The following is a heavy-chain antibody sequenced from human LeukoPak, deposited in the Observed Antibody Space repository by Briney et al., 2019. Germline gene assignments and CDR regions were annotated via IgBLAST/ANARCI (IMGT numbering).Heavy chain of an antibody. CDR1: GFSFSNYW. CDR3: ARDGVWAYCGGDCYSPPALGFDS. Sequence: GGSLRLPCAASGFSFSNYWMSWVRQAPGKGLEWVANIKQDGSDKYYVDSVKGRFTISRDNTKNSVYLQMNSLRAEDTAVYYCARDGVWAYCGGDCYSPPALGFDSWGQGTLVAVSS. V-gene: IGHV3-7*01. J-gene: IGHJ4*02. CDR2: IKQDGSDK. D-gene: IGHD2-21*01.